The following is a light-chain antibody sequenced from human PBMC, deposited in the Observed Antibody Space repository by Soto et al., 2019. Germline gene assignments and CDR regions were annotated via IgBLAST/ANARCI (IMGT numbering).Light chain of an antibody. CDR1: QSVSFH. CDR3: QQYKNWPQLT. CDR2: GAC. Sequence: EIVMTQSPATLSVSPGETATLSCRASQSVSFHLAWYQQKPGQGPRLLIYGACTRATGIPARFSGSGSGTDVTLTITSLQSEDFGVYYCQQYKNWPQLTFGGGTKVEIK. J-gene: IGKJ4*01. V-gene: IGKV3-15*01.